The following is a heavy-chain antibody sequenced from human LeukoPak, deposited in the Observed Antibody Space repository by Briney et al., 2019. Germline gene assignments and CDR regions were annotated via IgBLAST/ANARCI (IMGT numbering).Heavy chain of an antibody. CDR1: GFTFSNYA. CDR2: ITGSGGNT. V-gene: IGHV3-23*01. J-gene: IGHJ4*02. CDR3: AKWGDYDVLTGYYVSDY. D-gene: IGHD3-9*01. Sequence: GASLRLSCAASGFTFSNYAMSWVRQAPGKGLEWVSAITGSGGNTYYADSVKGRFTISRDNSKNTLYLQMNSMRAEDTAVYYCAKWGDYDVLTGYYVSDYWGQGTLVTVSS.